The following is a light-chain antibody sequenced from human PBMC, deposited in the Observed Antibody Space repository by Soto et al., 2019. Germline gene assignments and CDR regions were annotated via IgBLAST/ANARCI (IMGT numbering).Light chain of an antibody. V-gene: IGKV3-20*01. CDR1: QSVSSSY. CDR2: GTS. Sequence: EVLLTQSPGTLSLSPGERATLSCRASQSVSSSYLAWYQQKPGQAPRLLMYGTSSRATGIPDRFSGSGSGTDFTLTISRLEPEDFAVYYCQQYGISPTWTFGQGTKVDIK. CDR3: QQYGISPTWT. J-gene: IGKJ1*01.